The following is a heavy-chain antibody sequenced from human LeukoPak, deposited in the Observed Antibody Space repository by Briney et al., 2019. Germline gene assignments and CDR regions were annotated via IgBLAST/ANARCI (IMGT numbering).Heavy chain of an antibody. CDR2: IRGGGEK. D-gene: IGHD1-1*01. V-gene: IGHV3-23*01. Sequence: GGSLRLSCAASGFSFSSYAMSWVRQAQARGLEWVSSIRGGGEKFYADSVKGRFILSRDDSRNTVYLQMNNLRVEDTAVHYCAKANWVSNADAVWWGQGTLVTVSS. CDR3: AKANWVSNADAVW. J-gene: IGHJ4*02. CDR1: GFSFSSYA.